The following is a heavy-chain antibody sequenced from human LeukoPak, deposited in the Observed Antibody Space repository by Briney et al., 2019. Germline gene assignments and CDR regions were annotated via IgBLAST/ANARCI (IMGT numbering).Heavy chain of an antibody. Sequence: GRSLRLSCAASGFTFSSYGMHWVRQAPGKGLVWVSRINSDGSNTIYADSVKGRFTISRDNAKNTLYLQMSSLRAEDSALYYCARIIAVTVSGVDSWGQGTLVTVSS. CDR2: INSDGSNT. J-gene: IGHJ4*02. V-gene: IGHV3-74*01. D-gene: IGHD6-19*01. CDR1: GFTFSSYG. CDR3: ARIIAVTVSGVDS.